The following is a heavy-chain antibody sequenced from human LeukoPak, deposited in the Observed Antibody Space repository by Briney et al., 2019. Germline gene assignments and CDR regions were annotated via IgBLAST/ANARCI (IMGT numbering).Heavy chain of an antibody. CDR2: MNPNSGNT. CDR3: ARTIAARRAGSWFDP. J-gene: IGHJ5*02. V-gene: IGHV1-8*01. Sequence: MNPNSGNTGYAQKFQGRVTMTRDTSISTAYMELSSLRSEDTAVYYCARTIAARRAGSWFDPWGQGTLVTVSS. D-gene: IGHD6-6*01.